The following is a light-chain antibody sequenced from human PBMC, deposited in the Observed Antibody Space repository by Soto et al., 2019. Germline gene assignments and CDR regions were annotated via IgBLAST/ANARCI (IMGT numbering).Light chain of an antibody. J-gene: IGKJ1*01. CDR1: QSVLYSANNKNC. V-gene: IGKV4-1*01. Sequence: DIVMTQSPDSLAVSLGARATINCKSSQSVLYSANNKNCLAWYQQKPGQPPKLLLYWASTRESGVPDRFSGSGSGTDFTLTISSLQAEDVAVYYCQQYYSTPRTFGQWTKVEIK. CDR2: WAS. CDR3: QQYYSTPRT.